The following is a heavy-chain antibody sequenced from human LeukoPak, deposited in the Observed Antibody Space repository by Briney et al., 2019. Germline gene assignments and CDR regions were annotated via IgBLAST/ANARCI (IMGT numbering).Heavy chain of an antibody. CDR2: ISVSAGST. D-gene: IGHD3-10*01. CDR1: GFTFSNYA. Sequence: GGSLRLSCAASGFTFSNYAMNWVRQAPGKGLEWVSAISVSAGSTYYADSVKGRFTISRDNSKNTLYLQMTSLRAEDTAVYYCAQVSGDMVRGSFDYWGQGTLVTVSS. J-gene: IGHJ4*02. CDR3: AQVSGDMVRGSFDY. V-gene: IGHV3-23*01.